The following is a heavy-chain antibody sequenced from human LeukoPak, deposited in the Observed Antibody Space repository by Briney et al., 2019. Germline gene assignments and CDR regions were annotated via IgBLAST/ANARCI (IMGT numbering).Heavy chain of an antibody. CDR1: GYTFTGHS. CDR3: ARETYYYDSSGYSYFDY. Sequence: EASVKVSCKASGYTFTGHSIHWVRQAPGQRLEWMGYIDAGNGNTRYSQKFQGRVTMTRDMSTSTVYMELSSLRSEDTAVYYCARETYYYDSSGYSYFDYWGQGTLVTVSS. J-gene: IGHJ4*02. V-gene: IGHV1-3*01. CDR2: IDAGNGNT. D-gene: IGHD3-22*01.